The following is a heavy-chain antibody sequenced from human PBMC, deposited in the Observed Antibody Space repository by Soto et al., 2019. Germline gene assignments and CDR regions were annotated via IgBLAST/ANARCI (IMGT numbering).Heavy chain of an antibody. D-gene: IGHD3-10*01. CDR3: ACMVRGAPAL. V-gene: IGHV4-39*01. CDR2: IYYSGST. Sequence: QLQLQESGPGLVKPSETLSLTCTVSGGSISSSSYYWGWLRQPPGKGLEWIVSIYYSGSTNYNPSLKSRVTISVDTSKNQFSLKLSSVTAADTSVYYCACMVRGAPALWGQGTMVTVSS. CDR1: GGSISSSSYY. J-gene: IGHJ3*01.